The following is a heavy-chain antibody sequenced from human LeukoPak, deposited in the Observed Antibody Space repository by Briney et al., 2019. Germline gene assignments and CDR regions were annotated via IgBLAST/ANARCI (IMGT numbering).Heavy chain of an antibody. J-gene: IGHJ5*02. CDR3: ARDSGYCSGGSCYWFDP. CDR2: INPNSGGT. D-gene: IGHD2-15*01. V-gene: IGHV1-2*02. CDR1: GYTFTGYY. Sequence: ASVTVSCKASGYTFTGYYMHWVRQAPGQGLEWMGWINPNSGGTNYAQKFQGRVTMTRDTSISTAYMELSRLRSDDTAVYYCARDSGYCSGGSCYWFDPWGQGTLVTVSS.